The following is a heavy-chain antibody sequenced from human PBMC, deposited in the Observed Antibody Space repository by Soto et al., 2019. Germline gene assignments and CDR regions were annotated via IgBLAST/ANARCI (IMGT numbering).Heavy chain of an antibody. CDR3: AWGSYSADY. Sequence: EVQLLESGGGLVPPGGSLRLSCAASGFTFSSHAMTWVRQAPGKGLEWVSTIRSSGERTYYADSVKGRFTISRDNAKNTLYLQMDSLRAEDTAVYFCAWGSYSADYWGQGTLVTVSS. J-gene: IGHJ4*02. CDR2: IRSSGERT. D-gene: IGHD3-16*01. CDR1: GFTFSSHA. V-gene: IGHV3-23*01.